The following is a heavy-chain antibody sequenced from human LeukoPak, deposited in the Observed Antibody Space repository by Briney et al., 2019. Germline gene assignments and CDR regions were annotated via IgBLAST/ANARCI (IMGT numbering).Heavy chain of an antibody. J-gene: IGHJ4*02. CDR2: ISGSGGST. V-gene: IGHV3-23*01. CDR3: AKVGHIVATICYFDY. CDR1: GFTFSSYA. Sequence: GGSLRLSCAASGFTFSSYAMSWVRQAPGKGLEWVSAISGSGGSTYYAGSVKGRFTISRDNSKNTLYLQMNSLRAEDTAVYYCAKVGHIVATICYFDYWGQGTLVTVSS. D-gene: IGHD5-12*01.